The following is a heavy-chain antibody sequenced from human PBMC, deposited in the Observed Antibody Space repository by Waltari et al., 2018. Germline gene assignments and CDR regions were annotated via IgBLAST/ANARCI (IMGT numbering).Heavy chain of an antibody. J-gene: IGHJ4*02. D-gene: IGHD3-22*01. Sequence: QVQLVQSGAEVKTPGASVKVSCKVSGYPLTDLSMHLVRPPPGKGLEWMGGVDPEDGETIYAQKFQGRVTMTEDTSTDTAYMELSSLRSEDTAVYYCATDDRTYYYDSSGYPPMLWGQGTLVTVSS. CDR2: VDPEDGET. CDR1: GYPLTDLS. V-gene: IGHV1-24*01. CDR3: ATDDRTYYYDSSGYPPML.